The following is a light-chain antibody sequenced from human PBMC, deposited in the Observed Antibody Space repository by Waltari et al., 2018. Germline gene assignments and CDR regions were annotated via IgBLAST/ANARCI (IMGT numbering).Light chain of an antibody. CDR1: QSVLYNSNNKNY. V-gene: IGKV4-1*01. Sequence: DIVMTQSPDSLAVSLGERATINCKSSQSVLYNSNNKNYLAWYQQKPGQPPKLLIYWASTREFGVPDRFSGSGSGTDFTLTISGLQAEDVAVYYCQQYYSAPITFGQGTRLEIK. CDR2: WAS. CDR3: QQYYSAPIT. J-gene: IGKJ5*01.